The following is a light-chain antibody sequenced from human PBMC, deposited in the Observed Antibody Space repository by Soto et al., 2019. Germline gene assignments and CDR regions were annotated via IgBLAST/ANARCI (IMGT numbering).Light chain of an antibody. CDR3: QQYGSSPLT. Sequence: EMVLTQSPGTLSLSPEERATLSCRASQSVSSSYLAWYQQKPGQAPRLLIYSASRRATGFPDRFSGSGSGTDFTLTISRLEPEDFAVYYCQQYGSSPLTFGGGTKVEIK. J-gene: IGKJ4*01. V-gene: IGKV3-20*01. CDR2: SAS. CDR1: QSVSSSY.